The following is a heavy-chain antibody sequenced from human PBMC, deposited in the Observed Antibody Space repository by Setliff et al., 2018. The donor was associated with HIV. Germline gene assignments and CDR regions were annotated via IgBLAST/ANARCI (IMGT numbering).Heavy chain of an antibody. J-gene: IGHJ4*02. V-gene: IGHV4-39*01. CDR3: ARRRGQKATGWYYFDF. Sequence: PSETLSLTCSVSGGPITSNTYFWDWIRQAPGKGLEWIGSIYHSGNTYYNPSLKSRVSIFVDTSKRQFSLKLTSVTAGDSALYYCARRRGQKATGWYYFDFWGQGALVTVSS. D-gene: IGHD6-19*01. CDR1: GGPITSNTYF. CDR2: IYHSGNT.